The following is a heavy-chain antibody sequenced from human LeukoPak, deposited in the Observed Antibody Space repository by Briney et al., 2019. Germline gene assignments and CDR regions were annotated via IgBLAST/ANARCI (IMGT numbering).Heavy chain of an antibody. CDR2: ISGSGGST. J-gene: IGHJ4*02. D-gene: IGHD6-19*01. CDR1: GFTFSSYA. Sequence: PGGSLRLSCAASGFTFSSYAMSWVRQAPGKGLEWVSAISGSGGSTYYADSVMGRFTISRVNSKNTLYLQMNSLRAEDTAVYYCAKDPTVADCNWGQGTLVTVSS. CDR3: AKDPTVADCN. V-gene: IGHV3-23*01.